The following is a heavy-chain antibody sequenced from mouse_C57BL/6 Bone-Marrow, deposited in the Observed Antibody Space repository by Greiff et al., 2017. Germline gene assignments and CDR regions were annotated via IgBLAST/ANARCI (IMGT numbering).Heavy chain of an antibody. CDR1: GFSFTSYG. CDR2: IWGGGST. Sequence: VQLQQSGPGLVQPSQTLSITCTVSGFSFTSYGVHWVRQSPGKGLELLGVIWGGGSTDYNAAFISRLSISKDNSKSQVFFKMNSLQADDTAIYYCARSYTTGYFDVWGTGTTVTVSS. CDR3: ARSYTTGYFDV. D-gene: IGHD1-1*01. V-gene: IGHV2-2*01. J-gene: IGHJ1*03.